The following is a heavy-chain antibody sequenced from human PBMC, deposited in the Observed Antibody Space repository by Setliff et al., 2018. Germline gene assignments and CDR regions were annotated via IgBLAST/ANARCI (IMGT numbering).Heavy chain of an antibody. Sequence: PGGSLRLSCEASGLTFIYAYMSWVRQAPGKGLEWVGRIESKGAGETKDYASPVQGRFAISRDDSENTVYLQMNSLKIEDTAVYFCTWVSRTLMRSQYYYRMDVWGKGTAVTVSS. D-gene: IGHD2-8*01. CDR1: GLTFIYAY. CDR2: IESKGAGETK. J-gene: IGHJ6*04. CDR3: TWVSRTLMRSQYYYRMDV. V-gene: IGHV3-15*04.